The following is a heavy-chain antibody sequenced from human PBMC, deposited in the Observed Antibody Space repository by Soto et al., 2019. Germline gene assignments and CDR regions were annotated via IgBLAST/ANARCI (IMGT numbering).Heavy chain of an antibody. D-gene: IGHD3-22*01. V-gene: IGHV1-69*06. Sequence: SVKVSCKPSGGTFTTYAISWVRQAPGQGLEWMGVIIPIFRSPNYAQKFQGRVTITADKTTSTVYMELSGLRSEDTAVYYCAGAYDYDTSGYPNWFDPWGQGTLVTVSS. J-gene: IGHJ5*02. CDR1: GGTFTTYA. CDR2: IIPIFRSP. CDR3: AGAYDYDTSGYPNWFDP.